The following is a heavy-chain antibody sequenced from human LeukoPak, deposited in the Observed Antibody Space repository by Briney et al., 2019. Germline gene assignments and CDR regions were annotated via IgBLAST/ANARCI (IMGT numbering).Heavy chain of an antibody. J-gene: IGHJ4*02. V-gene: IGHV4-4*07. D-gene: IGHD6-13*01. CDR3: AREQQRGYFDY. CDR2: IYHSGST. CDR1: GGSISSYY. Sequence: SETLSLTCTVSGGSISSYYWSWIRQPAGKGLEWIGSIYHSGSTYYNPSLKSRVTISVDTSKNQFSLKLSSVTAADTAVYYCAREQQRGYFDYWGQGTLVTVSS.